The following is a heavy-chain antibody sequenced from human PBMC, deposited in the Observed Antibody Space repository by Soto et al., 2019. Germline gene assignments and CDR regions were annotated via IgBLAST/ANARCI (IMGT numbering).Heavy chain of an antibody. J-gene: IGHJ5*02. CDR2: MNPNNGDK. CDR3: ARGRRHLEWFTWFDP. Sequence: GASVKVSCKAAGYTFASCNIYWVRQAKGQGLEWIGWMNPNNGDKGYAQNFLDRVTLTRDTTVRTAFLEISTLTSEDTATYYCARGRRHLEWFTWFDPWGQGTLVTVSS. V-gene: IGHV1-8*01. CDR1: GYTFASCN. D-gene: IGHD3-3*01.